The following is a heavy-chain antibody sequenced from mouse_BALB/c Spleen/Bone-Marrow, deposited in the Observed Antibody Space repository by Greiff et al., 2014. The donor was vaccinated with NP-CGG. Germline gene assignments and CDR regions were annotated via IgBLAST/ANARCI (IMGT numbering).Heavy chain of an antibody. V-gene: IGHV5-17*02. CDR3: ARDDGYYIRNAMDY. CDR2: ISSGTSTI. Sequence: EVQLVESGGGLVQPGGSRKLSCAASGFTFSSFGMHWVRQAPERGPEWVAYISSGTSTIYYADTVKGRFTISRDNPKNTLFLQMTSLRSEDTAIYYCARDDGYYIRNAMDYWGQGTSVTVSS. D-gene: IGHD2-3*01. CDR1: GFTFSSFG. J-gene: IGHJ4*01.